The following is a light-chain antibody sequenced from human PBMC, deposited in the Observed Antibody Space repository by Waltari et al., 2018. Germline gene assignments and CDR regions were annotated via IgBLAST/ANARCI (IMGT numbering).Light chain of an antibody. J-gene: IGKJ2*01. CDR3: QQYGSSVLYT. CDR2: GVS. CDR1: QSLTKRY. Sequence: IVLTQSPDTLSLSPGERATLPCRASQSLTKRYLAWYQQKPGQAPRLLIYGVSSRAAGIPDRFSGSGSGTDFTLTITRLEPEDFAVYYCQQYGSSVLYTFGQGTKLEIK. V-gene: IGKV3-20*01.